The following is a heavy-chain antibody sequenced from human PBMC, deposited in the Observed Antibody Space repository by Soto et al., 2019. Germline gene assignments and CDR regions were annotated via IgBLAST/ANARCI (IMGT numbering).Heavy chain of an antibody. CDR1: GGSISSYY. CDR3: ARQGFGPLHGLVDV. J-gene: IGHJ6*02. CDR2: VHHSWGS. V-gene: IGHV4-59*08. D-gene: IGHD3-10*01. Sequence: QVQLQESGPGLVKPSETMSLSCTVSGGSISSYYWSWFRQSPGKRMEWIGYVHHSWGSSYNPSLPSGVAISLDPSKSQFSLKVTSVTATDTAVYYCARQGFGPLHGLVDVWGQGTTVTVSS.